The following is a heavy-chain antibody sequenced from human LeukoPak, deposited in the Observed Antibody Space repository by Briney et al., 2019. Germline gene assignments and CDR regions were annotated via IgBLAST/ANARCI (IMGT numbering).Heavy chain of an antibody. J-gene: IGHJ5*01. CDR1: GYTFTSYG. CDR2: INPNSGST. CDR3: ARQADNNWFDS. Sequence: ASVKVSCKASGYTFTSYGISWVRQAPGQGLEWMGWINPNSGSTKYAQKFQGRVTMTRDTSISTAYMELSRLRSDDSAVFYCARQADNNWFDSWGQGTLVTVSS. D-gene: IGHD2-15*01. V-gene: IGHV1-2*02.